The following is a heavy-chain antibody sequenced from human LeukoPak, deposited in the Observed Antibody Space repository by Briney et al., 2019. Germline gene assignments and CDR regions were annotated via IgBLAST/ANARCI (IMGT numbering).Heavy chain of an antibody. CDR2: INHSGST. J-gene: IGHJ4*02. CDR1: GGSFSGYY. D-gene: IGHD6-13*01. Sequence: TSETLSLTCAVYGGSFSGYYWSWIRQPPGKGLEWIGEINHSGSTNYNPSLKSRVTISVDTSKNQFSLKLSSVTAADTAVYCCARDMGIAAAGSFDYWGQGTLVTVSS. V-gene: IGHV4-34*01. CDR3: ARDMGIAAAGSFDY.